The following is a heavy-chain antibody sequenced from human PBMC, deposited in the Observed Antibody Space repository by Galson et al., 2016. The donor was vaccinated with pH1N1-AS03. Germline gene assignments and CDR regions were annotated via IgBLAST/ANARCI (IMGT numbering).Heavy chain of an antibody. Sequence: SETLSLTCRVSGGSLSGYFWTWIRQPAGKGLEWIGRMDPTGRRNYKSSLESRVSMSVATSKNEISLRLTSVTAADTAVYYCTRESSGLGRGLDYWGQGTLVTVSS. V-gene: IGHV4-4*07. CDR2: MDPTGRR. J-gene: IGHJ4*02. D-gene: IGHD3-10*01. CDR3: TRESSGLGRGLDY. CDR1: GGSLSGYF.